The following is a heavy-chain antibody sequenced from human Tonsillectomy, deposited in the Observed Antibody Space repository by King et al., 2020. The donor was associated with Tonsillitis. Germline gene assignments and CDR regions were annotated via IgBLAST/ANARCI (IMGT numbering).Heavy chain of an antibody. CDR3: ARGRFCSSTSCYTRFLVNY. CDR1: GFTFSDYY. D-gene: IGHD2-2*02. V-gene: IGHV3-11*01. J-gene: IGHJ4*02. Sequence: VQLVESGGGLVKPGGSLRLSCAASGFTFSDYYMSWSRQAPGKGLEWVSYISSSGSTIYSADSVKGRFTISRDNAKNSLYLQMNSLRAEDTAVYYCARGRFCSSTSCYTRFLVNYWGQGTLVTVSS. CDR2: ISSSGSTI.